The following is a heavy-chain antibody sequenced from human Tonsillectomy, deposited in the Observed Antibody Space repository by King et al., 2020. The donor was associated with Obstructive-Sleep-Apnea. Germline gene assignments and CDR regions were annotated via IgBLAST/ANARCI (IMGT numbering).Heavy chain of an antibody. V-gene: IGHV3-30*04. Sequence: VQLVESGGGVVQPGGSLRLSCAASGFSFSTYAMHWVRQAPGKGLEWVAVISYDGSNKYYADSVKGRFTVSRDNSKNTLYLQMNSLRVEDAAVYYCARDLGMPSSGIYYFDYWGQGTLVTVSS. CDR3: ARDLGMPSSGIYYFDY. J-gene: IGHJ4*02. CDR1: GFSFSTYA. D-gene: IGHD1-26*01. CDR2: ISYDGSNK.